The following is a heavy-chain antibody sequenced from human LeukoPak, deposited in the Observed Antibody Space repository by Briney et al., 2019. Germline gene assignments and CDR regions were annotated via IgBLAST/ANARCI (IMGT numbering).Heavy chain of an antibody. V-gene: IGHV4-59*12. Sequence: NPSETLSLTCAVPGDSISSYYWSWIRQPPGKGLEWIGYIYYSGSTNYNPSLKSRVTISIDTSKNQFSLKLSSVTAADTAVYYCARESIVVVPAAGKSCNWFDPWGQGTLVTVSS. CDR2: IYYSGST. J-gene: IGHJ5*02. D-gene: IGHD2-2*01. CDR3: ARESIVVVPAAGKSCNWFDP. CDR1: GDSISSYY.